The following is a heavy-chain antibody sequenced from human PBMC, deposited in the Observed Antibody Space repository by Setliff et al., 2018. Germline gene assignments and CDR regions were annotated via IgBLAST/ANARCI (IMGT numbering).Heavy chain of an antibody. CDR3: AKDPNGDYVGAFDS. CDR1: GFIFSSYE. V-gene: IGHV3-23*01. Sequence: GGSLLLSCAASGFIFSSYEMNWVRQAPGKGLEWLSAIRGSGGSTLYADSVKGRFTISRDNSQNTLYLQMNSLRVEDTAVYYCAKDPNGDYVGAFDSWGHGTLVTVS. J-gene: IGHJ5*01. D-gene: IGHD4-17*01. CDR2: IRGSGGST.